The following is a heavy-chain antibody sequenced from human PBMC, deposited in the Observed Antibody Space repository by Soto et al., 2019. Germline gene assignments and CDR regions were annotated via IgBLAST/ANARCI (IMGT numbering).Heavy chain of an antibody. CDR3: ASGLKYFRINGYWFDS. Sequence: ASVKVSCKASGYTFANYWISWVRQAPGQGLEWMGWISGNNGATNYAPKMQGRVTMTIDTSTNTAYMDLRGLRSDDTAVYYCASGLKYFRINGYWFDSWGQGTLVTVSS. CDR1: GYTFANYW. CDR2: ISGNNGAT. D-gene: IGHD2-8*01. J-gene: IGHJ5*01. V-gene: IGHV1-18*04.